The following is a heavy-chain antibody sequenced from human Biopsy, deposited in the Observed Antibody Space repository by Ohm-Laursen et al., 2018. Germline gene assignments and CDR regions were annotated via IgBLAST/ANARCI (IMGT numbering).Heavy chain of an antibody. D-gene: IGHD4-17*01. CDR1: GGTFNNYG. CDR3: ARDKTVLNYYYASDV. J-gene: IGHJ6*01. V-gene: IGHV1-69*04. CDR2: IISMVGTP. Sequence: SSVKVSCKASGGTFNNYGITWVRQAPGQGLEWVGRIISMVGTPKYAQKFQGRATITVDKSTSTAYLDLSSLKSEDTAVYYCARDKTVLNYYYASDVWGQGTTVTVSS.